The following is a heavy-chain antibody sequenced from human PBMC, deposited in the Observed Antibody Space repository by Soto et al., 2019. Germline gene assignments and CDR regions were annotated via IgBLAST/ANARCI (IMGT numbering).Heavy chain of an antibody. CDR2: ISYDGSNK. J-gene: IGHJ4*02. V-gene: IGHV3-30-3*01. D-gene: IGHD6-25*01. CDR1: GFTFSSYA. Sequence: QVQLVESGGGVVQPGRSLRLSCAASGFTFSSYAMHWVRQAPGKGLEWVAVISYDGSNKYYADSVKGRFTISRDNSKNTLYLQMNSLRAEDTAVYYCARELGSFADYWGQGTLVTVSS. CDR3: ARELGSFADY.